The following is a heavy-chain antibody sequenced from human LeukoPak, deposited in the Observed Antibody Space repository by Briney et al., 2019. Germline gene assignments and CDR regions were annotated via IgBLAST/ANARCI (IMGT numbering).Heavy chain of an antibody. CDR3: ASSLWFGELLFDIDY. CDR2: ISYDGSNI. D-gene: IGHD3-10*01. J-gene: IGHJ4*02. V-gene: IGHV3-30*03. Sequence: PGGSLRLSCAASGFTFSSYGMHWVRPAPGKGLEWVAVISYDGSNIYYADSVKGRFTISRDNSKNTLYLQMNSLRAEDTAVYSCASSLWFGELLFDIDYWGQGTLVTVSS. CDR1: GFTFSSYG.